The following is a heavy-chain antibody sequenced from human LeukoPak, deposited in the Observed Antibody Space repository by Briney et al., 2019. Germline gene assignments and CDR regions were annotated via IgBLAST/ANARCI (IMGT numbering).Heavy chain of an antibody. V-gene: IGHV1-18*04. D-gene: IGHD4-17*01. CDR2: ISAYNGNT. Sequence: ASVKVSCKSSGYTFTSYGISWVRQAPGQGLEWMGWISAYNGNTNYAQKLQGRVAMTTDTSTSTAYMELRSLRSDDTAVYYCARDQHYGPRRFDPWGQGTLVTVSS. CDR1: GYTFTSYG. CDR3: ARDQHYGPRRFDP. J-gene: IGHJ5*02.